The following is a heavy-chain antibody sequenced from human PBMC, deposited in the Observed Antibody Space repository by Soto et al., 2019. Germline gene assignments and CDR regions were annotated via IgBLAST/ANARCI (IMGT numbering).Heavy chain of an antibody. CDR1: GGSISSYY. CDR2: IYYSGST. D-gene: IGHD3-3*01. V-gene: IGHV4-59*01. Sequence: PSETLSLTCTVSGGSISSYYWSWIRQPPGKGLEWIGYIYYSGSTNYNPSLKSRVTISVDTSKNQFSLKLSSVTAADTAVYYCARGRSRDDFWSGIGGAPYYYYYVDVWGKGTTVTVSS. J-gene: IGHJ6*03. CDR3: ARGRSRDDFWSGIGGAPYYYYYVDV.